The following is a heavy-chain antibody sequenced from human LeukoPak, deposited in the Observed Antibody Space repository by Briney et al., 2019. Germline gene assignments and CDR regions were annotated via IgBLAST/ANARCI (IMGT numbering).Heavy chain of an antibody. CDR3: ARESRTHYYDSSGYQYFDY. V-gene: IGHV4-31*03. CDR2: IYYSGST. D-gene: IGHD3-22*01. Sequence: SETLSLTCTVSGGSISSGGYYWSCIRQHPGKGLEWIGYIYYSGSTYYNPSLKSRVTISVGTSKNQFSLKLSSVTAADTAVYYCARESRTHYYDSSGYQYFDYWGQGTLVTVSS. CDR1: GGSISSGGYY. J-gene: IGHJ4*02.